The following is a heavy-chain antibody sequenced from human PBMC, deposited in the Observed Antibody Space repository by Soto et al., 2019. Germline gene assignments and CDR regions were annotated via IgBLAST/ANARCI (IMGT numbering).Heavy chain of an antibody. CDR2: IRDSGDST. CDR3: APHVYCSGGSCHYDAFDI. V-gene: IGHV3-23*01. D-gene: IGHD2-15*01. Sequence: EVQLLESGGGLVQPGESLRLSCAVSGFIFGNYMMTWVRQAPGKGLEWVSTIRDSGDSTYYADSVKGRFTISKDNFKNTLYLQMDSRGAEDTAVYYCAPHVYCSGGSCHYDAFDIRGQGAMVTVSS. J-gene: IGHJ3*02. CDR1: GFIFGNYM.